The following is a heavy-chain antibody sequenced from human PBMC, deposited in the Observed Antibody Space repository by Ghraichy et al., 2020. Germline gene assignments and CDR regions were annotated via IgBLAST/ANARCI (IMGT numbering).Heavy chain of an antibody. CDR3: ARDRRHPASPPPFYYGLDV. V-gene: IGHV3-74*03. Sequence: GGSLRLSCEGSGFTFSSSWIHWIRRGPGKGLVWISHIDSDGRTTTYADCVRGRFTISRDNGKNTVYLQMDSLSADDTADYYCARDRRHPASPPPFYYGLDVWGQGTTVTVS. J-gene: IGHJ6*02. D-gene: IGHD2-15*01. CDR1: GFTFSSSW. CDR2: IDSDGRTT.